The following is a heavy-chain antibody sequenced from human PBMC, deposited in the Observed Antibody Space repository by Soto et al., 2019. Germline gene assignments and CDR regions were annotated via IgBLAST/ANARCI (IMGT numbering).Heavy chain of an antibody. D-gene: IGHD5-12*01. V-gene: IGHV1-69*01. Sequence: QVQLVQSGAEVKKPGSSVKVSCKASGATFSSYAITWVRQAPDKGLEWMGGIIPIFVTANYAQKFQARVAITVEGSTRTDYMGMSSLRLEDTALYDCSRGRNRGGYDWRFDYWGQGILVTVSS. CDR1: GATFSSYA. J-gene: IGHJ4*02. CDR2: IIPIFVTA. CDR3: SRGRNRGGYDWRFDY.